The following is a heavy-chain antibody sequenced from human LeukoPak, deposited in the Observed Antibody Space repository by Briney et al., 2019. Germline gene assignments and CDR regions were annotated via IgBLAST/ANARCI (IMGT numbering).Heavy chain of an antibody. Sequence: ASVTVSCTTSVYTFTDYYIYWVRQAPGQGLEWVGWINANSGGTNYAQDFQGRVTMTRDTSISTAYMELTRLRADDTAVYYCARDSGGNSFDYWGQGTLVAVSS. J-gene: IGHJ4*02. D-gene: IGHD4-23*01. CDR3: ARDSGGNSFDY. CDR1: VYTFTDYY. V-gene: IGHV1-2*02. CDR2: INANSGGT.